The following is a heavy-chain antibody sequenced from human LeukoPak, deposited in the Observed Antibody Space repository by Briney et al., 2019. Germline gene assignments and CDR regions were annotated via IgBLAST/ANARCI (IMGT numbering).Heavy chain of an antibody. Sequence: GGSLRLSCAASGFTFDDYGMSWVRQAPGKGLEWVSGINWNGGSTGYADSVKGRFTISRDNAKNSLYLQMNSLRAEDTALYYCARGDDSSGWYYFDYWGQGTLVTVSS. V-gene: IGHV3-20*04. CDR3: ARGDDSSGWYYFDY. CDR2: INWNGGST. CDR1: GFTFDDYG. D-gene: IGHD6-19*01. J-gene: IGHJ4*02.